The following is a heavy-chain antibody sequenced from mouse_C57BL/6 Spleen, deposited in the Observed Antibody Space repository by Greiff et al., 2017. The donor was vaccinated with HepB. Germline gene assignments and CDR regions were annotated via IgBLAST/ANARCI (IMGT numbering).Heavy chain of an antibody. CDR3: ARSEDGYYPYYFDY. J-gene: IGHJ2*01. V-gene: IGHV1-76*01. D-gene: IGHD2-3*01. CDR2: IYTGSGNT. Sequence: QVHVKQSGAELVRPGASVKLSCKASGYTFTDYYINWVKQRPGQGLEWIARIYTGSGNTYYNEKFKGKATLTAEKSSSTAYMQLSSLTSEDSAVYFCARSEDGYYPYYFDYWGQGTTLTVSS. CDR1: GYTFTDYY.